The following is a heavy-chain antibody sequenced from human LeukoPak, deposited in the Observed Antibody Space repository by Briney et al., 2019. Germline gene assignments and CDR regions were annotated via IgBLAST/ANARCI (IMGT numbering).Heavy chain of an antibody. CDR3: AREAGYCSSASCSYYYYMDV. CDR1: GFTFSDYY. D-gene: IGHD2-2*03. J-gene: IGHJ6*03. Sequence: GGSLRLSCAASGFTFSDYYMTWIRQAPGRGLERVSYISSSGSTIYYADSAKGRFTISRDSAKNSLFLQMNSLRAEDTAVYYCAREAGYCSSASCSYYYYMDVWGKGTTVTVSS. V-gene: IGHV3-11*04. CDR2: ISSSGSTI.